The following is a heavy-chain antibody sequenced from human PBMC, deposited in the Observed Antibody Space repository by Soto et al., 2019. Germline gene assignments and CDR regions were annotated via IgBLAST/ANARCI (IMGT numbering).Heavy chain of an antibody. CDR2: ISWDDNK. CDR3: AHRALSGSRYYFDS. V-gene: IGHV2-5*02. D-gene: IGHD1-26*01. J-gene: IGHJ4*02. Sequence: QITLKESGPTLVNPTQTLTLTCSLSGFSLNTRAVGVGWIRQPPGKALEWLALISWDDNKRSRPSLESRLSIAKDTSGNQVVLTMTNVDPLDTATYYCAHRALSGSRYYFDSWGLGTLVTVSS. CDR1: GFSLNTRAVG.